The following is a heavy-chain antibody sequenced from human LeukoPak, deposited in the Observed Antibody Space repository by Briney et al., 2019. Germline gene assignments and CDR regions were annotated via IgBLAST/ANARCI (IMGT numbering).Heavy chain of an antibody. CDR3: AVLPHHTVTYYYYGMDV. Sequence: GGSLRLSCAASGFTFSSYAMSWVRQAPGKGLEWVSGISWNSGSIGYADSVKGRFTISRDNAKNSLYLQMNSLRAEDTALYYCAVLPHHTVTYYYYGMDVWGQGTTVTVSS. V-gene: IGHV3-9*01. CDR2: ISWNSGSI. CDR1: GFTFSSYA. J-gene: IGHJ6*02. D-gene: IGHD4-17*01.